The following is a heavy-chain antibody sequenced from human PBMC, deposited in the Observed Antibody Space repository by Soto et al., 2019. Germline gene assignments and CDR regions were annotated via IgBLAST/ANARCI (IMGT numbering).Heavy chain of an antibody. V-gene: IGHV3-23*01. CDR2: ISGSGGST. CDR1: GFTFSSYA. J-gene: IGHJ4*02. D-gene: IGHD3-16*02. Sequence: PGGSLRLSCAASGFTFSSYAMSWVRQAPGKGLEWVSAISGSGGSTYYADSVKGRFTISRDNSKNTLYLQMNSLRAEDTAVYYYATDAYYDYIWGSYRSDYFDYWGQGTLVTVSS. CDR3: ATDAYYDYIWGSYRSDYFDY.